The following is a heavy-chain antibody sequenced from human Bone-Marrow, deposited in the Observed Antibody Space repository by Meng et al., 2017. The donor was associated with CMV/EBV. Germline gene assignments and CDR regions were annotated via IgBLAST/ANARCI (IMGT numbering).Heavy chain of an antibody. Sequence: SLKISCAASGFSFDSYAMHWVRQAPGKGLEWVSGISWNSGSVGYADSVTGRFTISRDNAKKSLYLQLSSLRVEDTALYYCAKDSGPHYDQLIRASNGMDVRGQGTTVTVSS. D-gene: IGHD3-3*01. CDR1: GFSFDSYA. V-gene: IGHV3-9*01. CDR2: ISWNSGSV. J-gene: IGHJ6*02. CDR3: AKDSGPHYDQLIRASNGMDV.